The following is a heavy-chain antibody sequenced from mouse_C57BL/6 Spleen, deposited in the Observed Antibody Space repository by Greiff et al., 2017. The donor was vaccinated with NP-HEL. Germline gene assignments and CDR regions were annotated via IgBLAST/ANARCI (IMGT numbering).Heavy chain of an antibody. V-gene: IGHV1-61*01. Sequence: VQLQQPGAELVRPGSSVKLSCKASGYTFTSYWMDWVKQRPGQGLEWIGNIYPSDSETHYNQKFKDKATLTVDKSSSTAYMQLSSLTSEDSAVYYRARYPGSSSSYWYFDVWGTGTTVTVSS. CDR3: ARYPGSSSSYWYFDV. J-gene: IGHJ1*03. CDR2: IYPSDSET. CDR1: GYTFTSYW. D-gene: IGHD1-1*01.